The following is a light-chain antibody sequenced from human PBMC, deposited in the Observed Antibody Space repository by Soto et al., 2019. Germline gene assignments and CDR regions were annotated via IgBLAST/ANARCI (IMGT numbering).Light chain of an antibody. CDR1: QSISIN. J-gene: IGKJ1*01. CDR3: QQFRNWPWT. V-gene: IGKV3D-15*01. CDR2: GAS. Sequence: EIVLTQSPGTLSVSLGDRVTLSCRASQSISINLAWYQHKPGQAPRLLIHGASTRATGVPARISGSGSGTEFTLTISSLQSEDFAVYYCQQFRNWPWTFGQGTKVDIK.